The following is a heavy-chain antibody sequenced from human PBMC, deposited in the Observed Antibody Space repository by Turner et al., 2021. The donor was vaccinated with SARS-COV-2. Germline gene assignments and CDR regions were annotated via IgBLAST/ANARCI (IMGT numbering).Heavy chain of an antibody. CDR3: TRRGIAAAGNDY. J-gene: IGHJ4*02. D-gene: IGHD6-13*01. V-gene: IGHV3-74*01. CDR1: GFTFSDHW. Sequence: VQLVESGGDFVHPGGSLRLSCVGSGFTFSDHWMHWVRQGPGKGRVWVSRISDDGGSASYGGSVRGRFTVSRDNAKNTLYLQMNSLRPDDTGVYYCTRRGIAAAGNDYWGQGTLVTVSS. CDR2: ISDDGGSA.